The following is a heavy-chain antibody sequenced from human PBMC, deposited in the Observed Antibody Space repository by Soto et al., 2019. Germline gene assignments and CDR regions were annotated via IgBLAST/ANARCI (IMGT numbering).Heavy chain of an antibody. Sequence: GGSLRLSCAASGFTFSSYWMSWVRQAPGKGLEWVANIKQDGSEKYYVDSVKGRFTISRDNAKNSLYLQMNSLRAEDTAVYYCAREVVPGTIVVVPAAIAGYYFDYWGQGTLVTVSS. V-gene: IGHV3-7*01. CDR2: IKQDGSEK. D-gene: IGHD2-2*02. J-gene: IGHJ4*02. CDR1: GFTFSSYW. CDR3: AREVVPGTIVVVPAAIAGYYFDY.